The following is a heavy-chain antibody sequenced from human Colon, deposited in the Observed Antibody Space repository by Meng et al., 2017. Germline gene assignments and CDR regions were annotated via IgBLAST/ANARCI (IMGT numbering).Heavy chain of an antibody. CDR2: ISQSGSS. J-gene: IGHJ4*02. CDR1: GGSISSTNW. V-gene: IGHV4-4*02. Sequence: QVHPEEAGPGLVKPSGTLSLTCAVSGGSISSTNWWSWIRQPPGKGLEWIGEISQSGSSNYNPSLKSRVTMSLDKSKNHFFLNLSSVSAADTAVYYCAASSGWYRIDSWGQGTLVTVSS. D-gene: IGHD6-19*01. CDR3: AASSGWYRIDS.